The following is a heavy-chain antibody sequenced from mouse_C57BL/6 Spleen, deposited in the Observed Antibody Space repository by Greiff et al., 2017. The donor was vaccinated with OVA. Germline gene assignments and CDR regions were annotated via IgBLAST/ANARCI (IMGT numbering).Heavy chain of an antibody. CDR3: ARDWGPYSNYFDD. CDR2: ISDGGSYT. J-gene: IGHJ2*01. CDR1: GFTFSSYA. V-gene: IGHV5-4*01. Sequence: EVKLMESGGGLVKPGGSLKLSCAASGFTFSSYAMSWVRQTPEKRLEWVATISDGGSYTYYPDNVKGRFTISRDNAKNNLYLQMSHLKSEDTAMYYCARDWGPYSNYFDDWGQGTTLTVSS. D-gene: IGHD2-5*01.